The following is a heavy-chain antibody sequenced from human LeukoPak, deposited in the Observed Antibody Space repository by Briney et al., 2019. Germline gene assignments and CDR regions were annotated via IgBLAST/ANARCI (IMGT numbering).Heavy chain of an antibody. J-gene: IGHJ3*02. CDR1: GYSFTDYH. V-gene: IGHV1-2*02. CDR2: INPNSGGT. CDR3: AKVGAVAGKKSAFDI. D-gene: IGHD6-19*01. Sequence: EASVKVSCKASGYSFTDYHIHWVRQAPGQGLEWMGWINPNSGGTNYAQTLQGRVTLTRDTSISTAYMELSRLTSDDTAVFYCAKVGAVAGKKSAFDIWGEGTMVTVSS.